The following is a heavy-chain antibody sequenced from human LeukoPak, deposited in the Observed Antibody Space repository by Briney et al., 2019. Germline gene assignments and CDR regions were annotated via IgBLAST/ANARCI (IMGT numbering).Heavy chain of an antibody. CDR2: IYYTGST. J-gene: IGHJ4*02. CDR1: GYSISSGSW. Sequence: SETLSLTCAVSGYSISSGSWWGWIRQPPGKGLEWIAYIYYTGSTYYNPSLKSRVTMSVDTSKNQFSLRLSSVTAVDTAVYYCARLSHGANSEFDYWGQGTLITVSS. V-gene: IGHV4-28*01. D-gene: IGHD4-23*01. CDR3: ARLSHGANSEFDY.